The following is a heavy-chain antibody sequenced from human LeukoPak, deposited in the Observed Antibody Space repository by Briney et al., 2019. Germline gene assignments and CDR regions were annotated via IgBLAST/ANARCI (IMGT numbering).Heavy chain of an antibody. CDR2: MNPNSGNT. CDR1: GGTFSSYD. Sequence: GASVKVSCEASGGTFSSYDINWVRQATGQGPEWMGWMNPNSGNTGYAQKFQGRVIMTRNTSISTAYMELSSLRSEDTAVYYCARGRSKYYYDSSGYYYQGDYWGQGTLVTVSS. V-gene: IGHV1-8*02. D-gene: IGHD3-22*01. CDR3: ARGRSKYYYDSSGYYYQGDY. J-gene: IGHJ4*02.